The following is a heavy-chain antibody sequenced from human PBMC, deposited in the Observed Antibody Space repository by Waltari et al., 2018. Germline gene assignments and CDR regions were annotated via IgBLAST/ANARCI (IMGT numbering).Heavy chain of an antibody. V-gene: IGHV3-30*03. CDR2: ISSDGSYE. J-gene: IGHJ6*02. CDR1: RFSLTTYG. Sequence: QVQLVESGGGVVQPGRSLRLSCAASRFSLTTYGMHWVRQAPGKGLEGVAFISSDGSYEYYPDAVKGRFTISRDNSKTTVFLQMNSLRDEDTAVYYCATRDILGGSQNYYYYGMDVWGQGTRVTVSS. D-gene: IGHD1-26*01. CDR3: ATRDILGGSQNYYYYGMDV.